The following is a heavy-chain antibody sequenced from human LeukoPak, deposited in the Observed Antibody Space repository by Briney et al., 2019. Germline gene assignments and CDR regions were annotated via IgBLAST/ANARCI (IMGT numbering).Heavy chain of an antibody. CDR3: ARGPAVLRYFDWPRPIDY. J-gene: IGHJ4*02. CDR1: GYTFTSYD. D-gene: IGHD3-9*01. Sequence: ASVKASCKASGYTFTSYDINWVRQATGQGLEWMGWMNPNSGNTGYAQKFQGRVTMTGNTSISTAYMELSSLRSEDTAVYYCARGPAVLRYFDWPRPIDYWGQGTLVTVPS. V-gene: IGHV1-8*01. CDR2: MNPNSGNT.